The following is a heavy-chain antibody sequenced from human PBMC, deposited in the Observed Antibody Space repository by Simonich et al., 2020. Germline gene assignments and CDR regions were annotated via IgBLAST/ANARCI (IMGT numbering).Heavy chain of an antibody. Sequence: QVQLVQSGAEVKKPGASVKVSCKASGYTFTGYYMHWVRQAPGQGLEWIGWVNPNRSGTNSAKNFKGRVTMTRDTSSSTAYMELSRLRTDDTAVYYCARNGLVGILKAFDIWGQGTMVTVSS. CDR2: VNPNRSGT. J-gene: IGHJ3*02. V-gene: IGHV1-2*02. D-gene: IGHD2-21*01. CDR3: ARNGLVGILKAFDI. CDR1: GYTFTGYY.